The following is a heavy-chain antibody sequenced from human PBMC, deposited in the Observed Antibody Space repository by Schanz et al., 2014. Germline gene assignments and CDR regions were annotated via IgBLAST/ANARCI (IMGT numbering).Heavy chain of an antibody. V-gene: IGHV3-48*01. J-gene: IGHJ4*02. CDR1: GFMFSSNS. CDR2: ISTTGSTI. D-gene: IGHD5-18*01. CDR3: AKDAENTAMITDYFDY. Sequence: EVQLVESGGGLVQPGGSLRLSCAASGFMFSSNSMNWVRQAPGKGLEWVSYISTTGSTIYYADSVRGRFTISRDNSKTTVYLQMNSLRAEDTAVYYCAKDAENTAMITDYFDYWGQGTLVTVSS.